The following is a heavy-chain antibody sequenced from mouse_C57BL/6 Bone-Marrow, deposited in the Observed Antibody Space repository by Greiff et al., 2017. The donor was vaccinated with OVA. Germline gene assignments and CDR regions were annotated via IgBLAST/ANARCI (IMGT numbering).Heavy chain of an antibody. V-gene: IGHV1-54*01. CDR2: INPGSGGT. CDR1: GYAFTSYL. J-gene: IGHJ4*01. D-gene: IGHD3-1*01. CDR3: ARSGGHSYAMDY. Sequence: QVQLQQSGAELVRPGTSVKVSCKASGYAFTSYLIEWVKQRPGQGLEWIGVINPGSGGTNYNEKFKGKATLTADKSSSTAYMQLSSLTSEDSAVYYCARSGGHSYAMDYWGQGTSVTVSS.